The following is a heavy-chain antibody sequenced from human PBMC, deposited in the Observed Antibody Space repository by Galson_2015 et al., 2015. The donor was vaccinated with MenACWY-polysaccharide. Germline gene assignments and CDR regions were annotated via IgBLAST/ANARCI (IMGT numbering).Heavy chain of an antibody. CDR1: GFSVSNNY. CDR3: ARGVAAAAYAMDV. CDR2: IYSGGST. Sequence: SLRLSCAASGFSVSNNYMSWVRQAPGKGLEWDSVIYSGGSTYYADSVKGRFTISRDNSKNTLYLQMNSLRAEDTAVYYCARGVAAAAYAMDVWGQGTTVTVSS. V-gene: IGHV3-53*01. D-gene: IGHD6-13*01. J-gene: IGHJ6*02.